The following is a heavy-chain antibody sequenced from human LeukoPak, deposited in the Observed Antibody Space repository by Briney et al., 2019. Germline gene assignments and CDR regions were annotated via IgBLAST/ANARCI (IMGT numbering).Heavy chain of an antibody. V-gene: IGHV3-7*01. J-gene: IGHJ4*02. D-gene: IGHD3-10*01. CDR1: GFPFHKYW. CDR2: IDQDEHEK. CDR3: ARGLYGSGRRSLMSL. Sequence: PGGSLRLSCAASGFPFHKYWMTWVRQAPGKGREWVANIDQDEHEKNYVDSVKGRFTISRDNAEHSLYLQMNSLRVEDTAMYYCARGLYGSGRRSLMSLWGPGTLVTVSS.